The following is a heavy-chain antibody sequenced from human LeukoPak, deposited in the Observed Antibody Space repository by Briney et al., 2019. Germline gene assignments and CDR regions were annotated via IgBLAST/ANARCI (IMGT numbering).Heavy chain of an antibody. CDR2: INSGGTT. D-gene: IGHD2-15*01. CDR1: GFTVSSNY. V-gene: IGHV3-53*01. J-gene: IGHJ5*02. Sequence: GGSLRLSCAAPGFTVSSNYMSWVRQAPGKGLEWVSVINSGGTTYYADSVKGRFTISRDNSKNTLYLQMNSLRAEDTAVYYCAREYCSGGSCYPNWFDPWGQGTLVTVSS. CDR3: AREYCSGGSCYPNWFDP.